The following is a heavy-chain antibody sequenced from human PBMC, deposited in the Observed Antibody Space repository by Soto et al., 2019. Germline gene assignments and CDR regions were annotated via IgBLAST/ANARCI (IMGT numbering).Heavy chain of an antibody. D-gene: IGHD3-3*01. V-gene: IGHV4-34*01. J-gene: IGHJ5*02. Sequence: SETLSLTCTISGGSVSVYYWSWIRQPPGKGLEWIGEIDHSGYTNYNPSLKSRVTISVDTSKNQFSLRLTSVTAADTAVYYCARVRDWFDPWGQGTLVTVSS. CDR1: GGSVSVYY. CDR3: ARVRDWFDP. CDR2: IDHSGYT.